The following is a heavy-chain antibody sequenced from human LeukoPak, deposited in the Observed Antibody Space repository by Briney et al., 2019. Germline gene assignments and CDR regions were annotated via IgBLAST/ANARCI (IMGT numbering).Heavy chain of an antibody. CDR1: GFTFSSYG. V-gene: IGHV3-30*18. D-gene: IGHD4-17*01. CDR2: ISYDGSNK. Sequence: PGGSLRLSCAASGFTFSSYGMHWVRQAPGKGLEWVAVISYDGSNKYYADSVKGRFTISRDNSKNTLYLQMNSLRAEDTAVYYCAKDRPIYGDRVPYFDYWGQGTLVTVSS. CDR3: AKDRPIYGDRVPYFDY. J-gene: IGHJ4*02.